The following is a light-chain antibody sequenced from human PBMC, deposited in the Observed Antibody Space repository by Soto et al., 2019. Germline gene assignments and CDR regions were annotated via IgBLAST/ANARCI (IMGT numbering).Light chain of an antibody. Sequence: QSALTQPASVSGSPGQSITISCTGTSSAVGSYNLVSWYQQHPGKAPKLMIYEGSKRPSGVSNRFSGSKSGNTASLTISGLQAEDEADYYCCSYAGSSTWVFGGGTKLNVL. CDR3: CSYAGSSTWV. CDR1: SSAVGSYNL. CDR2: EGS. V-gene: IGLV2-23*01. J-gene: IGLJ3*02.